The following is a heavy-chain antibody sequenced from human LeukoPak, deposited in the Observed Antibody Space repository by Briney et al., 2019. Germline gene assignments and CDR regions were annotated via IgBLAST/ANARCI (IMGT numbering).Heavy chain of an antibody. J-gene: IGHJ4*02. Sequence: GGSLRLSCAASGFTFRNSAMSWVRQAPGKGLEWVSTISGSGVGTYYADSVKGRFTISRDNFKNTLYLQMNSLRAEVTAVYYCAKNNWNDMPFVDDWGQGTLVTVSS. V-gene: IGHV3-23*01. CDR3: AKNNWNDMPFVDD. CDR2: ISGSGVGT. D-gene: IGHD1-20*01. CDR1: GFTFRNSA.